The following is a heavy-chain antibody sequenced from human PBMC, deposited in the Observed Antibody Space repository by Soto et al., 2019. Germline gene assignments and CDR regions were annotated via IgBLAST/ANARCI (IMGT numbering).Heavy chain of an antibody. Sequence: QVQLIQSGAAVKKPGSSVKVSCHTSGDAFSSYAMSWVRQGPGQGLERMGGIIPMFGTPIYTEKFQGRVTITADETTRAVYMELRSLTSDDSAVYYCARSYSVTTSSYYGMDVWGQGTTIIVS. J-gene: IGHJ6*02. CDR2: IIPMFGTP. CDR1: GDAFSSYA. CDR3: ARSYSVTTSSYYGMDV. V-gene: IGHV1-69*01. D-gene: IGHD4-17*01.